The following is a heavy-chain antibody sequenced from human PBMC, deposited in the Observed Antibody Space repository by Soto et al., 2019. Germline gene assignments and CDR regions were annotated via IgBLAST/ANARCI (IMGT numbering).Heavy chain of an antibody. CDR1: GDSISPHY. J-gene: IGHJ4*02. CDR2: IYYSGST. V-gene: IGHV4-59*11. Sequence: SETLSLTCTVSGDSISPHYWSWIRQPPGKELEWIGYIYYSGSTDYNPSFKSRVTISVDTSKNQFSLKLNSATAADTAVYYCARGSTGAWDNWGQGTLVTVSS. CDR3: ARGSTGAWDN.